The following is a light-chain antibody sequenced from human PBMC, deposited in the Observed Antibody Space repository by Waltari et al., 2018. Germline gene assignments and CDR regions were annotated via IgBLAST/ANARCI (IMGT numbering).Light chain of an antibody. J-gene: IGKJ4*01. CDR3: QQYDISPLT. Sequence: EIVLTQSPGTLSLSPGEGATLYCRTSQTIRTTYLAWYQQKPGQAPTLLISGTFSRATGTPDRITGNGSWTDFSLTFSSLEPEDFATYYCQQYDISPLTLGGGTKVEIK. CDR2: GTF. CDR1: QTIRTTY. V-gene: IGKV3-20*01.